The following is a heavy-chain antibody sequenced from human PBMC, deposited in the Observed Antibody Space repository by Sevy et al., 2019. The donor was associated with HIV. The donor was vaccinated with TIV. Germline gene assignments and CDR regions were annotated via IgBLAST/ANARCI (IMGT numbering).Heavy chain of an antibody. CDR2: FKSKAHGGTL. Sequence: GGSLRLSCTVSGFTFGDYCMSWVRQAPGKGLEWVAFFKSKAHGGTLDYAPSLKGRLTISRDDSKNIAHLQMNDLRTEDTAIYYCTRWEGAQSIFDYWGQGALVTVSS. CDR1: GFTFGDYC. CDR3: TRWEGAQSIFDY. J-gene: IGHJ4*02. D-gene: IGHD1-26*01. V-gene: IGHV3-49*04.